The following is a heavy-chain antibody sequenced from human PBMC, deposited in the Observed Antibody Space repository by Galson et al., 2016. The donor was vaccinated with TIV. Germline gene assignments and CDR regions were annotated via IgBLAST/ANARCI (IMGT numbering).Heavy chain of an antibody. D-gene: IGHD5-12*01. V-gene: IGHV1-69*01. CDR1: GGTFSSYA. J-gene: IGHJ4*02. CDR2: IIPIFGTA. CDR3: ARDRGYSGYDWAFDY. Sequence: QSGAEVKKPGESLKISCKASGGTFSSYAISWVRQAPGQGLEWMGGIIPIFGTANYAQKFQGRVTITADESTSTAYMELSSLRSEDTAVYYCARDRGYSGYDWAFDYWGQGTLVTVSS.